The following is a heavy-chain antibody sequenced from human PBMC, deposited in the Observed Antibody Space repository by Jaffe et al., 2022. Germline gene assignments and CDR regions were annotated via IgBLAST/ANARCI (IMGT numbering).Heavy chain of an antibody. CDR3: AKTFGAYYYYYMDV. V-gene: IGHV3-9*01. CDR1: GFTFDDYA. CDR2: ISWNSGSI. J-gene: IGHJ6*03. D-gene: IGHD3-16*01. Sequence: EVQLVESGGGLVQPGRSLRLSCAASGFTFDDYAMHWVRQAPGKGLEWVSGISWNSGSIGYADSVKGRFTISRDNAKNSLYLQMNSLRAEDTALYYCAKTFGAYYYYYMDVWGKGTTVTVSS.